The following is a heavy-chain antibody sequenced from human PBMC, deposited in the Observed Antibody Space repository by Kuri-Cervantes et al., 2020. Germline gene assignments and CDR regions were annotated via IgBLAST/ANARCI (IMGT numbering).Heavy chain of an antibody. CDR3: TRGRIGTVRGVSPPFDP. CDR2: TSHRWNT. J-gene: IGHJ5*02. D-gene: IGHD3-10*01. Sequence: SETLSLTCTVSGYSISSGYFWAWIRQPPGKGLEWLGSTSHRWNTYYNPSLRGRVTLSLDTSNNQFSLKLTSVTAADTAVYYCTRGRIGTVRGVSPPFDPWGQGSLVTVSS. V-gene: IGHV4-38-2*02. CDR1: GYSISSGYF.